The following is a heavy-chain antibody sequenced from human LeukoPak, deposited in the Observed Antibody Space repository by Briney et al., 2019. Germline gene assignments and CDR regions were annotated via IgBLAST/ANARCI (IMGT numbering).Heavy chain of an antibody. CDR2: IIIGSSTI. J-gene: IGHJ6*02. V-gene: IGHV3-48*04. D-gene: IGHD3-22*01. CDR3: ARNYYDSSGYFYYYGMDV. CDR1: GFTFSSYS. Sequence: GGSLRLSCAASGFTFSSYSMDWVRQAPGKGLEWVSYIIIGSSTIYYADSVKGRFTISRDNAKNSLYLQMNSLRAEDTAVYYCARNYYDSSGYFYYYGMDVWGQGTTVTVSS.